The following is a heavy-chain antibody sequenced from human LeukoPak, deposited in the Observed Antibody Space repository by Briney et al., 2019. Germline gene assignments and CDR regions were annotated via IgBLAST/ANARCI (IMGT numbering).Heavy chain of an antibody. J-gene: IGHJ4*02. CDR1: GFTFSSYS. Sequence: KPGGSLRLSCAASGFTFSSYSMNWVRQAPGKGLEWVSSISSSSSYIYYADSVKGRFTISRDNAKNSLYLQMNSLRAEDTAVYYCAIHTAMVLGPDYWGQGTLVTVSS. V-gene: IGHV3-21*01. CDR3: AIHTAMVLGPDY. CDR2: ISSSSSYI. D-gene: IGHD5-18*01.